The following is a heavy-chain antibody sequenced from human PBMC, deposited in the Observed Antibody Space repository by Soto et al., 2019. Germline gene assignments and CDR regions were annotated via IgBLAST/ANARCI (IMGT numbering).Heavy chain of an antibody. CDR1: GYTFTSYY. J-gene: IGHJ6*02. CDR2: INPSGGST. Sequence: ASVKVSCKASGYTFTSYYMHWVRQAPGQGLEWMGIINPSGGSTSYAQKFQGRVTMTRDTSTSTVYMELSSLRSEDTAVYYCAREEPTDHYYYGMDVWGQGTTVTVSS. D-gene: IGHD1-1*01. V-gene: IGHV1-46*01. CDR3: AREEPTDHYYYGMDV.